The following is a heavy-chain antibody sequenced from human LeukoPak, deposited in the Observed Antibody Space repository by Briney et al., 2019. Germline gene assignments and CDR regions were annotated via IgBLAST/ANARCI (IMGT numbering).Heavy chain of an antibody. CDR3: ARALATMFFGY. CDR2: IYYSGST. D-gene: IGHD5-12*01. CDR1: GGSISSYY. V-gene: IGHV4-59*01. J-gene: IGHJ4*02. Sequence: SETLSLTCTVSGGSISSYYWSWIRQPPGKGLEWIGYIYYSGSTYYNPSLKSRVTISVHTSKNQFSLKLSSVTAADTAVYYCARALATMFFGYWGQGTLVTVST.